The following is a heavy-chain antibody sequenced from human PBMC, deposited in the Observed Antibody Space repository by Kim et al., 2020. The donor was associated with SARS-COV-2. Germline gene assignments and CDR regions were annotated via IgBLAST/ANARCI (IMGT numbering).Heavy chain of an antibody. CDR3: AYLLTGTPGY. D-gene: IGHD1-7*01. CDR1: GFTFSSYA. V-gene: IGHV3-23*01. Sequence: WGSLRLSCAASGFTFSSYAMSWVRQAPGKGLEWVSTISGSGGSTIYADSVKGRCTISRDESKNTLYLQMNSLRADDTAVYYCAYLLTGTPGYWGQGTLVTVSS. J-gene: IGHJ4*02. CDR2: ISGSGGST.